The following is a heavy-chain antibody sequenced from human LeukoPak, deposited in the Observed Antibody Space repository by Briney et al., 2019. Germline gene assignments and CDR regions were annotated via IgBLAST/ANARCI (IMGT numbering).Heavy chain of an antibody. J-gene: IGHJ4*02. V-gene: IGHV1-2*02. CDR2: INPNSGGT. D-gene: IGHD6-19*01. CDR1: GYTFTGYY. CDR3: ARDRKTGYSSGWYNY. Sequence: GASVKVSCKASGYTFTGYYMHWVRQAPGQGLEWMGWINPNSGGTNYARKFQGRVTMTRDTSISTAYMELSRLRSDDTAVYYCARDRKTGYSSGWYNYWGQGTLVTVSS.